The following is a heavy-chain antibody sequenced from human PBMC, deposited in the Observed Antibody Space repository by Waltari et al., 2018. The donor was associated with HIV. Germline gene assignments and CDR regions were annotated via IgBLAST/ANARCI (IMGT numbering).Heavy chain of an antibody. V-gene: IGHV1-3*01. Sequence: QLQLVQSGAEVKKPGASVKVSCKASGYTFSNSVIHWVRQAPGQRIEWMGWINAGKGNTKDSQHVQGRVTITRDTSASTAYMELSSLRSEDTAVDYCARILGFGIADPRAFDIWGQGTMVTVSS. CDR2: INAGKGNT. D-gene: IGHD6-13*01. J-gene: IGHJ3*02. CDR3: ARILGFGIADPRAFDI. CDR1: GYTFSNSV.